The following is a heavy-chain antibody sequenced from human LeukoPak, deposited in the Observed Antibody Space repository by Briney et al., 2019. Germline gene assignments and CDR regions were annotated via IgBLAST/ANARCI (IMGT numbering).Heavy chain of an antibody. Sequence: SETLSLTCAVYGGSFSGYYWSWIRQPPGKGLEWIGEINHSGSTNYNTSPKSRVTISVDKSKNQFSLKLSSVTAADTAVYYCARVIRGALRAAVFDIWGQGTMVTVSS. D-gene: IGHD3-10*01. CDR2: INHSGST. V-gene: IGHV4-34*01. J-gene: IGHJ3*02. CDR3: ARVIRGALRAAVFDI. CDR1: GGSFSGYY.